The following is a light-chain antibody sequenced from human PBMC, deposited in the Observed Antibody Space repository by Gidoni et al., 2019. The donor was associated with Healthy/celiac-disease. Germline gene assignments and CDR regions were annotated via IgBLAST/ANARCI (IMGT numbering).Light chain of an antibody. CDR3: QQSYSTPPF. J-gene: IGKJ2*01. Sequence: DIQMTQSPSSLSASVGDRVTITCRASQSISSYLNWYQQKPGKAPKLLIYAASSLQSGVPSRFSGSGSWTDFTLTISSLQPEDFATYYCQQSYSTPPFFGQGTKLEIK. CDR2: AAS. V-gene: IGKV1-39*01. CDR1: QSISSY.